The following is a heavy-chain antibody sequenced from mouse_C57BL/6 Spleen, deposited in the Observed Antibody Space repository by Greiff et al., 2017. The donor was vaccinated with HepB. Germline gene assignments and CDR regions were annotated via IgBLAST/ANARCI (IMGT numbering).Heavy chain of an antibody. CDR1: GYTFTSYW. CDR2: IYPGSGST. CDR3: ARTDYYGSAPDV. D-gene: IGHD1-1*01. V-gene: IGHV1-55*01. Sequence: QVQLQQPGAELVKPGASVKMSCKASGYTFTSYWITWVKQRPGQGLEWIGDIYPGSGSTNYNEKFKSKATLTVDTSSSTAYMQLSSLTAEDSAVYYCARTDYYGSAPDVWGTGTTVTVSS. J-gene: IGHJ1*03.